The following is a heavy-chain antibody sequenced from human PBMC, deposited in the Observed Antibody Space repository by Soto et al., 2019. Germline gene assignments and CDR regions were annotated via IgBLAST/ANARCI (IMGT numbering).Heavy chain of an antibody. J-gene: IGHJ4*02. CDR2: VSHSGNT. CDR1: GGSFTGHF. CDR3: ARAKFESTGWHQFDI. D-gene: IGHD7-27*01. Sequence: SETLSLTCTVSGGSFTGHFWSWVRQPPGKGLEWIGEVSHSGNTKYYSSLRSRVTLSVDPSKNQISLALTSVTAADTAVYYCARAKFESTGWHQFDIWGQGTLVTVSS. V-gene: IGHV4-34*01.